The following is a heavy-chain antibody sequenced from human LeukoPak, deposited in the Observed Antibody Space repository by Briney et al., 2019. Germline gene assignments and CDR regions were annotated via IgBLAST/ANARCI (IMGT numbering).Heavy chain of an antibody. CDR1: GYTFTVYY. CDR3: AKSRIVGAHCLDY. Sequence: VASVKVSFKSSGYTFTVYYMHWVRQAPGQGLEWMGWINPNSGGTNYAQKFQGRVTMTRDTSISTAYMELSRLRSDDTAVYYCAKSRIVGAHCLDYWGQGTLVTVSS. V-gene: IGHV1-2*02. CDR2: INPNSGGT. J-gene: IGHJ4*02. D-gene: IGHD1-26*01.